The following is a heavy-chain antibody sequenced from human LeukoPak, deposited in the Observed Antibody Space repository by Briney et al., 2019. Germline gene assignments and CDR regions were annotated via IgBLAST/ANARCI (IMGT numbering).Heavy chain of an antibody. CDR3: AGALAGGLEFTFAY. J-gene: IGHJ4*02. D-gene: IGHD3-16*01. CDR1: GITFSSYY. CDR2: IKQDGSAK. Sequence: GGSLRLSCAASGITFSSYYMSWVRQAPGKGLEWVANIKQDGSAKYYVDSVKGRFTISRDNAKNSLHLQMNNLRAEDTAVYFCAGALAGGLEFTFAYWGQGVLVTVSS. V-gene: IGHV3-7*01.